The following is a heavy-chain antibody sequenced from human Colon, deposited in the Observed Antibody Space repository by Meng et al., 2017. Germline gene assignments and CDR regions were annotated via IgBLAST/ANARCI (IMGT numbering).Heavy chain of an antibody. CDR2: VSGSGYTT. Sequence: GESLKISCAASGFTFSSHAMSWVRQAPGKGLEWLSHVSGSGYTTYYADSVTGRVTISRDNSKNTLYLQMNSLRADDTAVYYCAKDYYGSSGFPSFDYWGQGILVTVSS. V-gene: IGHV3-23*01. J-gene: IGHJ4*02. CDR3: AKDYYGSSGFPSFDY. D-gene: IGHD3-22*01. CDR1: GFTFSSHA.